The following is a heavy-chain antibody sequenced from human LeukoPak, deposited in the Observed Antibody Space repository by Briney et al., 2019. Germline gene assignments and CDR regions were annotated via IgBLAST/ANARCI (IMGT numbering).Heavy chain of an antibody. J-gene: IGHJ4*02. CDR2: VSSSGSTI. D-gene: IGHD7-27*01. CDR3: ARDDYLNWGSSEYYFDY. V-gene: IGHV3-48*03. Sequence: PGGSLRLSCAASGFTFSSYEMNWVRQAPGKGLEWVSYVSSSGSTIYYADSVKGRFTISRDNAKNSLYLQMNSLRAEDTAVYYCARDDYLNWGSSEYYFDYWGQGTLVTVSS. CDR1: GFTFSSYE.